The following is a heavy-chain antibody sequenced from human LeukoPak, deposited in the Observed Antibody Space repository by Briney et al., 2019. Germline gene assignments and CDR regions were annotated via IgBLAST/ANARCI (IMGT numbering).Heavy chain of an antibody. CDR1: GFTFSSYS. J-gene: IGHJ4*02. CDR3: ARDPHGANSY. D-gene: IGHD4/OR15-4a*01. Sequence: GGSLRLSCAASGFTFSSYSMNWVRQAPGKGLEWVSSISSSSSYIYYADSVKGRFTISRDNAKNTLFLQMNSLRAEDTAVYYCARDPHGANSYWGQGTLLTVSS. V-gene: IGHV3-21*01. CDR2: ISSSSSYI.